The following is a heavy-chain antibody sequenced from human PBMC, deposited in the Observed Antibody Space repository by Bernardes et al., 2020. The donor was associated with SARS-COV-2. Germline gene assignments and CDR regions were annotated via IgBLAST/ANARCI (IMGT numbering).Heavy chain of an antibody. J-gene: IGHJ6*02. D-gene: IGHD3-10*01. CDR2: ISGYNGNT. Sequence: DAFQASCKASGYTFTTHGISWVRQAPGQGLEWMGWISGYNGNTTYAQKFQGRVTMTTDTSTSTAYMELRSLRSDDTAVYYCAREEEYYYGSGTYWWGMDVWGQGNTVTVSS. CDR1: GYTFTTHG. CDR3: AREEEYYYGSGTYWWGMDV. V-gene: IGHV1-18*04.